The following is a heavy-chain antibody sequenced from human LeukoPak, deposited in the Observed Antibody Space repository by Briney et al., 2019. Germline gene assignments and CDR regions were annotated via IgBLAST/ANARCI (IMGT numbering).Heavy chain of an antibody. CDR3: ARVSVQTGTTDH. V-gene: IGHV4-59*01. CDR1: GGSISSYY. CDR2: IYYSGST. D-gene: IGHD1-1*01. J-gene: IGHJ4*02. Sequence: SETLSLTCTVSGGSISSYYWSWIRQPPGKGLEWIGYIYYSGSTNYNPSLKSRVTISVDTSKNQFSLKLSSVTAADTAVYYCARVSVQTGTTDHWGQGTLVTVSS.